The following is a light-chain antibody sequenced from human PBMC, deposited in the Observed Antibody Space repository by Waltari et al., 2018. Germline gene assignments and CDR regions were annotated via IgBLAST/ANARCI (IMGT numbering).Light chain of an antibody. V-gene: IGLV3-21*02. Sequence: SYELTQSPSVSVAPGQTARITCDGDKIGRKNVHWYQHKPGQAPVLVVYDDGDRPSGIPERFSGSNSGNTAALTISRVDAGDEAEYYCQVWDSGSDHYVFGTVTKVTVL. CDR1: KIGRKN. CDR3: QVWDSGSDHYV. J-gene: IGLJ1*01. CDR2: DDG.